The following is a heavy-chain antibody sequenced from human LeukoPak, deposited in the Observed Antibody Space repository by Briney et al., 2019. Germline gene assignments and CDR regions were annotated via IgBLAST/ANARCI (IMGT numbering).Heavy chain of an antibody. V-gene: IGHV4-39*07. CDR3: AREPLAYYYDSSGPKRYYYYMDV. J-gene: IGHJ6*03. CDR1: GGSISGSSDY. CDR2: IVYSGST. Sequence: WESLSLTCTVSGGSISGSSDYWGWIRQPPGKGLVWIGSIVYSGSTYCNSSLKSRVTLSVDTSNNQFSLKLSSVTAADTAVYYCAREPLAYYYDSSGPKRYYYYMDVWGKGTTVTVSS. D-gene: IGHD3-22*01.